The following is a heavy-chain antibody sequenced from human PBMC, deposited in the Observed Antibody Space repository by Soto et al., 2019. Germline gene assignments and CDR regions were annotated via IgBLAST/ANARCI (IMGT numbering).Heavy chain of an antibody. D-gene: IGHD1-1*01. V-gene: IGHV3-74*01. CDR3: ARGGLEPFDY. CDR2: INDYGTTI. J-gene: IGHJ4*02. CDR1: GFTLGNYW. Sequence: PGGSLRLSFAASGFTLGNYWRHWVRQAPGKGLLWVSRINDYGTTINYAESVEGRFIISRDDAKSEVYLQMNNLRAEDSAVYYCARGGLEPFDYWGQGALVTVYS.